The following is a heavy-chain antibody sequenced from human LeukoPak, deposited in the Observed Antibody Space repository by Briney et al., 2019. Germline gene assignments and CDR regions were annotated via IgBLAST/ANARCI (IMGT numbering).Heavy chain of an antibody. V-gene: IGHV3-30*04. J-gene: IGHJ5*02. CDR1: GFTFRSFA. D-gene: IGHD3-10*01. Sequence: PGGSLGLSCEASGFTFRSFAMNWVRQAPGKGLESVALISYDGNIEYYADSVKGRFTISRDNSNNTLFLQMSSRRAEDTAVYYCARGGSILRGVRCWFDPWGQGTLVIVSS. CDR2: ISYDGNIE. CDR3: ARGGSILRGVRCWFDP.